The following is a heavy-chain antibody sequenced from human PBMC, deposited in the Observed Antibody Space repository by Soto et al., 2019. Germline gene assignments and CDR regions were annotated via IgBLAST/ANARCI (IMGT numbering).Heavy chain of an antibody. V-gene: IGHV3-30*18. CDR1: GFTFSSCA. CDR2: ISYDGSNK. CDR3: AKAEVTVVTPYYVDY. D-gene: IGHD2-21*02. J-gene: IGHJ4*02. Sequence: QVQLVESGGGVVQPGRSLRLSCAASGFTFSSCAMHWVRQAPGKGLEWVAVISYDGSNKYYADSVKGRFTISRDNSKNTLYLQMNSLRAEDTAVYYCAKAEVTVVTPYYVDYGGQGTLVTVSS.